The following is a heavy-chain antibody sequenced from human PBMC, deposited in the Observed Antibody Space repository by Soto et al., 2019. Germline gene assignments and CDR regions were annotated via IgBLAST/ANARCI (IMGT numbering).Heavy chain of an antibody. V-gene: IGHV4-30-4*01. CDR1: GGSISSGDYY. Sequence: QVQLQESGPGLVKPSQTLSLTCTVSGGSISSGDYYWSWIRQHPGKGLEWIGYIYYSGSTYYNPSLKSRVNISVDTSKNQFSLKLSSVTAADTAVYYCARDRIYYDSSGYYDYWGQGTLVTVSS. CDR2: IYYSGST. J-gene: IGHJ4*02. CDR3: ARDRIYYDSSGYYDY. D-gene: IGHD3-22*01.